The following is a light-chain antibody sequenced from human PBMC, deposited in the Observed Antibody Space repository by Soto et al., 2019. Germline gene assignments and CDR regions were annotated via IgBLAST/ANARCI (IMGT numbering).Light chain of an antibody. CDR1: SSNIGSNY. Sequence: QSVLTQPPSVSAAPGQRVTISCSGSSSNIGSNYVSWYQQLPGTAPKLLIYDNDKRPSGIPDRFSGSKSGTSATLGITGLQTGDEADYYCGTWDSSTRVFGGGTKLTVL. V-gene: IGLV1-51*01. J-gene: IGLJ2*01. CDR2: DND. CDR3: GTWDSSTRV.